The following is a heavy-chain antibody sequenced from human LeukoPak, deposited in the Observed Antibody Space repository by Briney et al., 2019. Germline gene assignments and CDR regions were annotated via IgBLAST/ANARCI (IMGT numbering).Heavy chain of an antibody. D-gene: IGHD2-2*01. CDR2: IYYSGST. Sequence: SETLSLTCTVSGGSISSYYWSWIRQPPGKGLEWIGYIYYSGSTNYNPSLKSRVTISVDTSKNQFSLKLSSVTAADTAVYYCARSKLLWPYYYYYYMDVWGKGTTVTVSS. J-gene: IGHJ6*03. V-gene: IGHV4-59*01. CDR3: ARSKLLWPYYYYYYMDV. CDR1: GGSISSYY.